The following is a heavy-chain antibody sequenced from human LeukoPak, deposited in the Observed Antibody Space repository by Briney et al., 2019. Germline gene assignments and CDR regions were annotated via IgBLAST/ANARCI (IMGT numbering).Heavy chain of an antibody. CDR3: TKSGRLRDSSGYYGSRFASQDPTPKYYFDY. CDR1: GFTFGDYA. V-gene: IGHV3-49*03. D-gene: IGHD3-22*01. J-gene: IGHJ4*02. Sequence: GGSLRLSCTASGFTFGDYAMSWFRQAPGKGLEWVGFIRSKAYGGTTEYAASVKGGFTISRDDSKSIAYLQMNSLKTEDTAVYYCTKSGRLRDSSGYYGSRFASQDPTPKYYFDYWGQGTLVTVSS. CDR2: IRSKAYGGTT.